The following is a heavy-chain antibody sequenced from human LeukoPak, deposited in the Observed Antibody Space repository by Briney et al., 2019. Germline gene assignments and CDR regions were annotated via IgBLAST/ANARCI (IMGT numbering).Heavy chain of an antibody. CDR1: GGSISSYY. CDR3: ARTNQISETAFDI. CDR2: IYYSGST. J-gene: IGHJ3*02. V-gene: IGHV4-59*08. Sequence: SETLSLTCTVSGGSISSYYWSWIRQPPGKGLEWIGYIYYSGSTNYNPSLKSRVTISVDTSKNQFSLKLSSVTAADTAVYYCARTNQISETAFDIWGQGTMVIVSS. D-gene: IGHD1-14*01.